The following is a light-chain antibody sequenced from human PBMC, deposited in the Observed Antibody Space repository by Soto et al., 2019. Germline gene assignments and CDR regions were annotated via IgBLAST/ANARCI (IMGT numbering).Light chain of an antibody. CDR3: QQYGSSPYT. Sequence: EIVLTQSPGTLSLSPGERATLSCRASQSVSNNYLAWYQQRPGQAPRLLIHGASSRATGIPDRFSGSGSETDFTLTISSLEPEDFAVYFCQQYGSSPYTFGQGTKLEIK. J-gene: IGKJ2*01. V-gene: IGKV3-20*01. CDR1: QSVSNNY. CDR2: GAS.